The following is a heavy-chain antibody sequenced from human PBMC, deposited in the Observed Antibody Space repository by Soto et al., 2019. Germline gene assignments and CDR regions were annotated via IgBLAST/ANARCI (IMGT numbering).Heavy chain of an antibody. CDR3: ARGQAIYSGYDNPYYYYYMDV. V-gene: IGHV4-34*01. CDR2: INHSGST. Sequence: SETLSLTCAVYGGSFSGYYWSWIRQPPGKGLEWIGEINHSGSTNYNPSLKSRVTISVDTSKNQFSLKLSSVTAADTAVYYCARGQAIYSGYDNPYYYYYMDVWGKGTTVTVSS. J-gene: IGHJ6*03. D-gene: IGHD5-12*01. CDR1: GGSFSGYY.